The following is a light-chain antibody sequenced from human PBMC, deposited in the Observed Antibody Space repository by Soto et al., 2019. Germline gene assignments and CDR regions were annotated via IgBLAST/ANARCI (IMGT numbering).Light chain of an antibody. CDR3: QPRTDWVT. CDR1: QSVSSY. Sequence: IVLTQSPATLSLSPGERATLSCTASQSVSSYLAWYQQKPGQAPRLLIYEASNRATGIPARFSGIGSGTDFTLTISSLEPEDFAVYYCQPRTDWVTFGGGTKVDIK. V-gene: IGKV3-11*01. J-gene: IGKJ4*01. CDR2: EAS.